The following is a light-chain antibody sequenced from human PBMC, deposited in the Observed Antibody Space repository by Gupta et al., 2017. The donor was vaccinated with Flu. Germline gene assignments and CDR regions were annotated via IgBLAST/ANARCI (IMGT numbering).Light chain of an antibody. Sequence: SADSGDYQNVSWYQQPAGKAPMLVIHEDSNRPSGVSHRFSGSKSGNTASLTINGLQAEDEADYYCSFYTSGNDYVIFGGGTKLTVL. CDR1: SADSGDYQN. CDR2: EDS. V-gene: IGLV2-14*01. CDR3: SFYTSGNDYVI. J-gene: IGLJ2*01.